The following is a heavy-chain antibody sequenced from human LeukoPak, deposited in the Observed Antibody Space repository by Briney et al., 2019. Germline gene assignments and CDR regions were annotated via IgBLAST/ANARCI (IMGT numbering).Heavy chain of an antibody. CDR2: IYDSGKT. J-gene: IGHJ4*02. D-gene: IGHD3-10*01. V-gene: IGHV4-4*07. CDR1: AGSIRNYY. CDR3: ARDYGSGINAY. Sequence: SETLSLTCTVSAGSIRNYYWSWIRQPAGKGLEWIGRIYDSGKTNYNPSLKSRVTMSDDTSKNQFSLKLSSVTAADTAVYYCARDYGSGINAYWGQGTLVTVSS.